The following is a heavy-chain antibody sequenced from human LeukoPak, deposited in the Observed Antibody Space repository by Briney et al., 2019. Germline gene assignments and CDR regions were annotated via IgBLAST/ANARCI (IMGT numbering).Heavy chain of an antibody. J-gene: IGHJ6*03. CDR3: ARTTEGYCSSASCFGFSYSYYMDV. V-gene: IGHV4-61*02. CDR2: IYTSGST. D-gene: IGHD2-2*01. CDR1: GGSISSGSYY. Sequence: SETLSLTCTVSGGSISSGSYYWSWIRQPAGKGLEWIGRIYTSGSTNYNPSLKSRVTISVDTSKNQFSLKLSSVIAADTAVYYCARTTEGYCSSASCFGFSYSYYMDVWGKGTTVTISS.